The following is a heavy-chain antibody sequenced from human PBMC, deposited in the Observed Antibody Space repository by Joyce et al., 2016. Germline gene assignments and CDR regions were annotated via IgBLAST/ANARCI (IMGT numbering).Heavy chain of an antibody. V-gene: IGHV3-74*03. CDR2: MPPEEVHS. CDR3: TRDTFGDDDF. J-gene: IGHJ4*02. Sequence: EVQLVESGGDLVQPGGSLTLSCAASGFTFTNYWMHWVRQAPGKGQVWVARMPPEEVHSTYAAYVRGRFTISRDNARNTLYLQMNSLRAEDTGLYYCTRDTFGDDDFWGQGTLVTVSS. D-gene: IGHD1-1*01. CDR1: GFTFTNYW.